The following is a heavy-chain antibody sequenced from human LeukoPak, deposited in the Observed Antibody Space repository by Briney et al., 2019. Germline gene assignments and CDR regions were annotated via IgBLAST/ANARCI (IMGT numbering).Heavy chain of an antibody. CDR3: ARVLGVNRPFDY. V-gene: IGHV1-69*01. CDR1: GGTFSSYA. J-gene: IGHJ4*02. CDR2: IIPIFGTA. D-gene: IGHD3-3*01. Sequence: SVKVSCKASGGTFSSYAISRVRQAPGQGLEWMGGIIPIFGTANYAQKFQGRVTITAGESTSTAYMELSSLRSEDTAVYYCARVLGVNRPFDYRGQGTLVTVSS.